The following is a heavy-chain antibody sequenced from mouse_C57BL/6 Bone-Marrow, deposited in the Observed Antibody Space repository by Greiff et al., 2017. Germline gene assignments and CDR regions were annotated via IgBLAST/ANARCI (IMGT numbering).Heavy chain of an antibody. CDR2: ISSGSSTI. D-gene: IGHD1-1*01. CDR3: ARGDYYGSSPLYAMDD. J-gene: IGHJ4*01. Sequence: EVKLMESGGGLVKPGGSLKLSCAASGFTFSDYGMHWVRQAPEKGLEWVAYISSGSSTIYYADTVKGRFTLSGDNAKNTLFLQMTRLRSEDTAMYYCARGDYYGSSPLYAMDDGGQGTSVTVSS. CDR1: GFTFSDYG. V-gene: IGHV5-17*01.